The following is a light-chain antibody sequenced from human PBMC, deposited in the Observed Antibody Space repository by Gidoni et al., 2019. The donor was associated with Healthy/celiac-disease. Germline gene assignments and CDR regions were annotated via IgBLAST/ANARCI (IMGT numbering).Light chain of an antibody. Sequence: ELVLTQSPATLSFSPGERSTLSCRDSQSVSSYLAWYQQKPGKAPRLLIYDASNRATGIPARFSGSGSGTDFTLTISSLEPEDFAVYYCQQRSNWPLTFGGGTKVEIK. CDR1: QSVSSY. J-gene: IGKJ4*01. CDR2: DAS. CDR3: QQRSNWPLT. V-gene: IGKV3-11*01.